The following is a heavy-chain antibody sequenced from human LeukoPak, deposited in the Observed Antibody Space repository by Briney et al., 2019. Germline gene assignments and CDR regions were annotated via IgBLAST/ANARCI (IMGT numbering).Heavy chain of an antibody. CDR3: AKELPPAVAGGGGFDY. D-gene: IGHD6-19*01. Sequence: GGSLRLSCAASGFTFDDYAMHWVRQAPGKGLEWVSLISWDGGSTYYADSVKGRFTISRDNSKNSLYLQMNSLRAEDTALYYCAKELPPAVAGGGGFDYWGQGTLVTVSS. CDR2: ISWDGGST. V-gene: IGHV3-43D*03. CDR1: GFTFDDYA. J-gene: IGHJ4*02.